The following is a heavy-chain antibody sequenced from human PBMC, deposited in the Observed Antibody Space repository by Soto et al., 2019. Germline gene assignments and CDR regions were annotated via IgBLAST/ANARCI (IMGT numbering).Heavy chain of an antibody. Sequence: SETLSLTCSVSGYSISSGFYWDWIRQPPVKGLECIGSIYYRGNTYYNPSHNGRITISLDTSKNQFSLRLTSVTAADTAVYYCARGEVRGLIATGLDYGGQGALVTVSS. J-gene: IGHJ4*02. CDR3: ARGEVRGLIATGLDY. CDR1: GYSISSGFY. V-gene: IGHV4-38-2*02. D-gene: IGHD3-10*01. CDR2: IYYRGNT.